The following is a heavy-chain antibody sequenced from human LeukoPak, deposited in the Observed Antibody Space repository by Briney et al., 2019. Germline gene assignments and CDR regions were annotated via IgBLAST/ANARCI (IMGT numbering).Heavy chain of an antibody. CDR2: IYYSGST. CDR3: ARHGGLWFGEQDFDP. D-gene: IGHD3-10*01. CDR1: GYSISSGYY. J-gene: IGHJ5*02. Sequence: SETLSLTCTVSGYSISSGYYWGWIRQPPGKGLEWIGSIYYSGSTYYNPSLKSRVTISVDTSKNQFSLKLSSVTAADTAVYYCARHGGLWFGEQDFDPWGQGTLVTVSS. V-gene: IGHV4-38-2*02.